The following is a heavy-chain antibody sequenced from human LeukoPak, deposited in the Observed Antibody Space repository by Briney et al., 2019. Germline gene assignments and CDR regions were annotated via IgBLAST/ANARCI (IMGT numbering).Heavy chain of an antibody. CDR2: IYDRGST. Sequence: SETLSLICTVSGYSLSSGYYWGWIRQPPGKGLEWIGSIYDRGSTYSNPSLRSRVTISVDTSKKEFSLKLSSATAADTAVYYCATDRGVVVITDWGQGTLVTVSS. V-gene: IGHV4-38-2*02. CDR3: ATDRGVVVITD. CDR1: GYSLSSGYY. J-gene: IGHJ4*02. D-gene: IGHD3-22*01.